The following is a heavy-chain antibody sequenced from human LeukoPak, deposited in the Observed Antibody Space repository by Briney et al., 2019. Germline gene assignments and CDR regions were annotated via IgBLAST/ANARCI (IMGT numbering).Heavy chain of an antibody. CDR3: TRDRGDYWFDP. CDR1: GFTFDEYA. CDR2: IRSKAYGGTT. Sequence: PGRSLRLSYTASGFTFDEYAMSWFRQAPGKGLEWVGFIRSKAYGGTTEYAASVKGRFTISRDDSKSIAYVQMNSLKTEDTAVYYCTRDRGDYWFDPWGQGTLVTVSS. J-gene: IGHJ5*02. V-gene: IGHV3-49*03. D-gene: IGHD2-21*02.